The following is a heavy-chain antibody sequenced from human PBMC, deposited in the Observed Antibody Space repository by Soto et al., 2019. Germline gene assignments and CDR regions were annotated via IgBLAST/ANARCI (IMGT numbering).Heavy chain of an antibody. CDR3: ARAFEPVDTAMVKGVGLDAFDI. CDR2: ISYDGSNK. D-gene: IGHD5-18*01. V-gene: IGHV3-30-3*01. CDR1: GFTFSSYA. Sequence: GGSLRLSCAASGFTFSSYAMHWVRQAPGKGLEWVAVISYDGSNKYYADSVKGRFTTSRDNSKNTLYLQMNSLRAEDTAVYYCARAFEPVDTAMVKGVGLDAFDIWGQGTMVTVSS. J-gene: IGHJ3*02.